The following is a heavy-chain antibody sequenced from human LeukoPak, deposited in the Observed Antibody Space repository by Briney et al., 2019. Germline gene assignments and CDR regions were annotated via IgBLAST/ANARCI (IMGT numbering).Heavy chain of an antibody. D-gene: IGHD1-26*01. CDR3: AKDHNGGLYSGSYRPVPTLPNWYFDL. J-gene: IGHJ2*01. CDR2: IKQDGSEK. Sequence: PGGSLRLSCAASGFTFRSYWMTWVRQAPGKGLEWVANIKQDGSEKYYVDSVKGRFTISRDNAKNSLYLQMNSLRAEDTAVYYCAKDHNGGLYSGSYRPVPTLPNWYFDLWGRGTLVTVSS. V-gene: IGHV3-7*03. CDR1: GFTFRSYW.